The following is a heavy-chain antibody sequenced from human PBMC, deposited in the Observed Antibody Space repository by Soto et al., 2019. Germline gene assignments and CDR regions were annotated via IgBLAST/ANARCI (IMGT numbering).Heavy chain of an antibody. D-gene: IGHD4-17*01. CDR3: ARALGDYGMDYYYYYGMDV. V-gene: IGHV1-18*04. CDR1: GYTFTSYG. J-gene: IGHJ6*02. Sequence: GALVKVSCKASGYTFTSYGISWVRQAPGQGLEWMGWISAYNGNTNYAQKLQGRVTMTTDTSTSTAYMELRSLRSDDTAVYYCARALGDYGMDYYYYYGMDVWGQGTTVTVSS. CDR2: ISAYNGNT.